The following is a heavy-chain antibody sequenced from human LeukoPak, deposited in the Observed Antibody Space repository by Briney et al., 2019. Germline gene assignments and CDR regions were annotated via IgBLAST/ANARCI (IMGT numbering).Heavy chain of an antibody. CDR1: GLTLRSSG. D-gene: IGHD3-10*01. J-gene: IGHJ3*01. CDR2: IWSDGINK. CDR3: AKDSNYYGSGRSDAFNV. V-gene: IGHV3-33*06. Sequence: GRSLRLSCAASGLTLRSSGMHWVRQAPGKGLERVAVIWSDGINKFYADSVRGRFTFSRDDSKNTLYLQMNNLRAEDTAIYYCAKDSNYYGSGRSDAFNVWGQGTMVTVSP.